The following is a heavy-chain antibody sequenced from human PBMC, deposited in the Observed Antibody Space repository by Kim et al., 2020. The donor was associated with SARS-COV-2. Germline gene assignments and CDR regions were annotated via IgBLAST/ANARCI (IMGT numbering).Heavy chain of an antibody. CDR2: IYYSGST. Sequence: SETLSLTCTVSGGSISSYYWSWIRQPPGKGLEWIGYIYYSGSTNYNPSLKSRVTISVDTSKNQFSLKLSSVTAADTAVYYCARSGYGPGYYYGMDVWGQG. CDR3: ARSGYGPGYYYGMDV. D-gene: IGHD5-12*01. CDR1: GGSISSYY. J-gene: IGHJ6*02. V-gene: IGHV4-59*01.